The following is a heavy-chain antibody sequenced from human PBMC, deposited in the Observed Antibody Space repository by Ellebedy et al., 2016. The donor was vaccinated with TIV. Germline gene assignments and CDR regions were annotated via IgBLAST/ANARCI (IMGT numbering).Heavy chain of an antibody. D-gene: IGHD1-26*01. CDR3: ARDGGSYGFRYFDY. J-gene: IGHJ4*02. Sequence: GGSLRLXXEASGFIFTSYTLHWVRQAPVRGLEWVAVISYDGSDKYFADSVKGRFTISRDNSKNTLYLHMNSLRAEDTAVYYCARDGGSYGFRYFDYWGQGTVVTVSS. CDR2: ISYDGSDK. V-gene: IGHV3-30*04. CDR1: GFIFTSYT.